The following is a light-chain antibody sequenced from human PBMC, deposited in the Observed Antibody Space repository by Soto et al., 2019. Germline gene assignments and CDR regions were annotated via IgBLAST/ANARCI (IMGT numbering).Light chain of an antibody. J-gene: IGLJ1*01. Sequence: QSALTQPASVSGSPGQSITISCTETGRDVGTYNYVSWYQHHPGKAPKLIIYDVSSRPSGVSHRFSGSKSGNTASLAISGLLSEDEADYFCSTYTGSNPSYVFGTGTKVTVL. CDR1: GRDVGTYNY. CDR3: STYTGSNPSYV. CDR2: DVS. V-gene: IGLV2-14*03.